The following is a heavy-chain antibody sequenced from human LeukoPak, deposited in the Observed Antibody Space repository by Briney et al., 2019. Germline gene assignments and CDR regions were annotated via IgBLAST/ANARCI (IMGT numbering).Heavy chain of an antibody. J-gene: IGHJ4*02. D-gene: IGHD3-9*01. CDR3: ARLGGITIFSY. CDR1: GGSIRRSGYY. V-gene: IGHV4-39*01. Sequence: PSGALSLTCTVPGGSIRRSGYYWGWIRQPPGKGLEWIGSIDYSGITYCNPALKSRVTISVDTSKNQFSLKLTSVTAADTAVYYCARLGGITIFSYWGQGTLVTVSS. CDR2: IDYSGIT.